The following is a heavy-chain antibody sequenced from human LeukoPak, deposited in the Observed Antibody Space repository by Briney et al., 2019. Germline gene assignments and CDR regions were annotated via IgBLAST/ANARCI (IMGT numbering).Heavy chain of an antibody. CDR1: GGSMSTYY. Sequence: PSETLSLTCTVSGGSMSTYYWTWIRQPPGKGLEGIGFIYYTGSTNYNPSLKSPVTISVDTSKNQFPLKLSSVTAADTAVYYCAGMRITTPTVRSLDYWGQGTLVTVSS. D-gene: IGHD1-14*01. J-gene: IGHJ4*02. CDR3: AGMRITTPTVRSLDY. V-gene: IGHV4-59*01. CDR2: IYYTGST.